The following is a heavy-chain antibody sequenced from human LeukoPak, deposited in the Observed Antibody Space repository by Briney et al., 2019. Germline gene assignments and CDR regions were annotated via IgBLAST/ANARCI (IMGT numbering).Heavy chain of an antibody. CDR1: GFTFGDYY. D-gene: IGHD6-19*01. CDR2: ISTSGSTI. J-gene: IGHJ4*02. CDR3: ARNTHYSSGWSSY. V-gene: IGHV3-11*01. Sequence: GRSRRLAWAASGFTFGDYYMGWIRQAPGEGLEWVSYISTSGSTIYYADSVKGRFTISRDNAKNSLYLQMNSLRAEDTAVYYCARNTHYSSGWSSYWGPATLVTVSS.